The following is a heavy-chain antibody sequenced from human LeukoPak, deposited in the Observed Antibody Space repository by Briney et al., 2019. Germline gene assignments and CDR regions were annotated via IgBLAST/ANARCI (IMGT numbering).Heavy chain of an antibody. CDR3: ARGNYDFWSGYSNWFDP. CDR1: GFTVSSNY. Sequence: PGGSLRLSCAASGFTVSSNYMSWVRQAPGKGLKWVSVIYSGGSTYYADSVKGRFTISRDNSKNTLYLQMNSLRAEDTAVYYCARGNYDFWSGYSNWFDPWGQGTLVTVSS. J-gene: IGHJ5*02. CDR2: IYSGGST. D-gene: IGHD3-3*01. V-gene: IGHV3-53*01.